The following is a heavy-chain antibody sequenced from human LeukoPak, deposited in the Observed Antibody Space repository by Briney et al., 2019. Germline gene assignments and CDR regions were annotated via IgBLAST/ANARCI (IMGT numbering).Heavy chain of an antibody. J-gene: IGHJ4*02. Sequence: SETLSLTCTVSGVSINTYYASWIRQAPGKGLEFIGFIYNGGNTNYNPSLKSRATISVDTSNNQFSLRLTSVTAADAAMYYCAAGPWELDFWGQGTLVTVSS. CDR2: IYNGGNT. V-gene: IGHV4-4*09. D-gene: IGHD1-26*01. CDR3: AAGPWELDF. CDR1: GVSINTYY.